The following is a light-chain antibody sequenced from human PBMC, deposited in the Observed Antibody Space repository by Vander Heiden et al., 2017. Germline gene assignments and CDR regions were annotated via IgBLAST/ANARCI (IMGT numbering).Light chain of an antibody. J-gene: IGKJ1*01. CDR3: QQCNNWPRT. CDR1: QSVSSN. V-gene: IGKV3-15*01. CDR2: GAS. Sequence: ELVMTQSPATLSVSPGERATLSCRASQSVSSNLAWYQQKPGQPPRLLIYGASTRATGVPARFIGSGSGTDFTLTIGSLQSEDFAVYYCQQCNNWPRTFGQGTKVEIK.